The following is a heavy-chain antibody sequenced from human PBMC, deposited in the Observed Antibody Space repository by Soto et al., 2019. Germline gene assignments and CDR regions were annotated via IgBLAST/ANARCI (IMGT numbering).Heavy chain of an antibody. CDR3: ARRNYDFWSGYPDDAFDI. D-gene: IGHD3-3*01. V-gene: IGHV4-31*02. CDR2: IYYSGST. CDR1: GGSNSSGGYY. Sequence: SETLSLTCTVSGGSNSSGGYYWSWIRQHPGKGLEWIGYIYYSGSTYYNPSLKSRVTISVDTSKNQFSLKLSSVTAADTAVYYCARRNYDFWSGYPDDAFDIWGQGTMVTVSS. J-gene: IGHJ3*02.